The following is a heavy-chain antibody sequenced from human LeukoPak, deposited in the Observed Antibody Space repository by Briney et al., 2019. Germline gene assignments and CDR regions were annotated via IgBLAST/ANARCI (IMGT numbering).Heavy chain of an antibody. Sequence: GGSLRLSCAASGFTFSSYAMSWVRQAPGKGLEWVSGIGVSGGGTFYADSVKDRFTISRDNSKNTLYLQTNSLRAEYTAVYSWAKETFRTIIRGVFDYWGQGTLVTVSS. CDR1: GFTFSSYA. V-gene: IGHV3-23*01. D-gene: IGHD3-10*01. CDR2: IGVSGGGT. CDR3: AKETFRTIIRGVFDY. J-gene: IGHJ4*02.